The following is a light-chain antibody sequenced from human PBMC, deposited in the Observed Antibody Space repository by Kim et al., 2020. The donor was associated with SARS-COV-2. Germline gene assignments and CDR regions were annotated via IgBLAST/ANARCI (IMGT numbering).Light chain of an antibody. CDR1: GSNLGSNA. Sequence: GQRVTISCSGSGSNLGSNAVNWYQHLPGTAPKLLIYNNNQRPSGVPDRFSASKSGTSASLAISGLQSEDEADYYCAAWDGSLIGHVFGTGTKVTVL. J-gene: IGLJ1*01. V-gene: IGLV1-44*01. CDR3: AAWDGSLIGHV. CDR2: NNN.